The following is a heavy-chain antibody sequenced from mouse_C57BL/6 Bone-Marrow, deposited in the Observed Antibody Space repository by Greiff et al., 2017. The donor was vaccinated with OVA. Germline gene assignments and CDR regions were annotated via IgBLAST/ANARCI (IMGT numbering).Heavy chain of an antibody. CDR1: GFPITSGYY. D-gene: IGHD2-3*01. Sequence: VQLVESGPGLVKPSQSLFLTCSITGFPITSGYYWIWIRQSPGKPLEWMGYITHSGETFYNPSLQSPISITRETSKNQFFLQLNSVTTEDTAMYYCAGDIWDGYYEGYYAMDYWGQGTSVTVSS. V-gene: IGHV12-3*01. J-gene: IGHJ4*01. CDR2: ITHSGET. CDR3: AGDIWDGYYEGYYAMDY.